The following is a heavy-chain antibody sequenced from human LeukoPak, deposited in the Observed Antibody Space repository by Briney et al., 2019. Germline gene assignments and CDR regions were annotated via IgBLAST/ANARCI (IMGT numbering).Heavy chain of an antibody. J-gene: IGHJ6*02. V-gene: IGHV3-30-3*01. CDR3: ARDRGRYCSSTSCYTTGIYYYYGMDV. Sequence: GGSLLLSCAASGFPFSSYAMHWVRPAPGKGLEWVAVISYDGSNKYYADSVKGRFTISRDNSKNTLYLQMNSLRAEDTAVYYCARDRGRYCSSTSCYTTGIYYYYGMDVWGQGTTVTVSS. D-gene: IGHD2-2*02. CDR2: ISYDGSNK. CDR1: GFPFSSYA.